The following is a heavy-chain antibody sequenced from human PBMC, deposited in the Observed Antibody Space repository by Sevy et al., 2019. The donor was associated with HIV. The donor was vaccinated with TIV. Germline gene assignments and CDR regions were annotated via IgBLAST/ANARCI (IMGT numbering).Heavy chain of an antibody. CDR2: IYYNGHT. J-gene: IGHJ6*02. V-gene: IGHV4-39*02. CDR3: AREAGGYDYDYGMDV. Sequence: SETLSLTCSISGGTIVSSGHYWGWIRQTPGKGLAWIGSIYYNGHTFYTPSLQSRLTISIDTSKNQFSLTLSSVTVADTAVYFCAREAGGYDYDYGMDVWGQGTTVTVSS. D-gene: IGHD5-12*01. CDR1: GGTIVSSGHY.